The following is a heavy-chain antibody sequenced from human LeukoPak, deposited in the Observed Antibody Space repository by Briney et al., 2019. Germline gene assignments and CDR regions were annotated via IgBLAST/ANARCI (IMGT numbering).Heavy chain of an antibody. CDR2: ISNDGSNK. Sequence: PGRSLRLSCAASGFTFSSYGMQWFRQAPDKGLEWVAAISNDGSNKYYADSVKGRFTISRDNSKNTLYLQMNSLRAEDTAVYYCARALFSGYEHPFDYWGQGTLVTVSS. J-gene: IGHJ4*02. CDR1: GFTFSSYG. CDR3: ARALFSGYEHPFDY. V-gene: IGHV3-30*03. D-gene: IGHD5-12*01.